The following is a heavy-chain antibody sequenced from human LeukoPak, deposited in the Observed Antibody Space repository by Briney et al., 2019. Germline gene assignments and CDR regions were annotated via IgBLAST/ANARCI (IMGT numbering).Heavy chain of an antibody. CDR2: INAGNGNT. CDR1: GYTFTSYA. D-gene: IGHD3-10*01. V-gene: IGHV1-3*01. Sequence: ASVKVSCKASGYTFTSYAMHWMCQAPGQRLEWMGWINAGNGNTKYSQKFQGRVTITSDTSASTAYMELSSLRSEDTAVYYCARTYYYGSGSYSTFDYWGQGTLVTVSS. CDR3: ARTYYYGSGSYSTFDY. J-gene: IGHJ4*02.